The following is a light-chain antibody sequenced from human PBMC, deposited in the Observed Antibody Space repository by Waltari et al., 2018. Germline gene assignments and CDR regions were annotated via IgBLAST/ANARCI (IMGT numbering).Light chain of an antibody. Sequence: CYQPSPGNAPRLISYDAVKRTSGVFNSFSGSMSGYTASLTISGLQAEEEADYYCCSYTSSDTYVFGSGTTVTVL. CDR2: DAV. V-gene: IGLV2-14*02. J-gene: IGLJ1*01. CDR3: CSYTSSDTYV.